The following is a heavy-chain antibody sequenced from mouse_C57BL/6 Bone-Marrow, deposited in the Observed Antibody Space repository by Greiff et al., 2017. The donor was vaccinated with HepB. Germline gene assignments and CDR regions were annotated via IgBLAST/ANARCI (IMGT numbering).Heavy chain of an antibody. J-gene: IGHJ2*01. D-gene: IGHD2-12*01. CDR3: ARDYSPDYYFDY. V-gene: IGHV1-59*01. CDR2: IDPSDSYT. CDR1: GYTFTSYW. Sequence: QVQLQQPGAELVRPGTSVKLSCKASGYTFTSYWMHWVKQRPGQGLEWIGVIDPSDSYTNYNQKFKGKAKLTVDTSSSTAYMQLSSLTSEDSAVYYCARDYSPDYYFDYWGQGTTLTVSS.